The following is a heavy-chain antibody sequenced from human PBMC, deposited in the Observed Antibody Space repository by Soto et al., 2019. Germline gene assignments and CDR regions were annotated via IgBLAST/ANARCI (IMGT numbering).Heavy chain of an antibody. V-gene: IGHV4-59*12. CDR3: ARERGRYCSGEICYPFGP. J-gene: IGHJ5*02. CDR2: FHYSGSS. CDR1: DASIRGYY. D-gene: IGHD2-15*01. Sequence: SETLSLTCTVSDASIRGYYWSWIRQPPGKGLEWFGEFHYSGSSNYNPSLKSRVTISLDTSKKEISLRLSSVTAADTAVYYCARERGRYCSGEICYPFGPWGQGALVTVSS.